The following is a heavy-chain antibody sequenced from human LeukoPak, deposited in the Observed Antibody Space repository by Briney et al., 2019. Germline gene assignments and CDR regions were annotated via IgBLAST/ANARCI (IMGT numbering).Heavy chain of an antibody. D-gene: IGHD6-13*01. CDR2: ISPYNGNT. J-gene: IGHJ4*02. CDR1: GYTFTSYG. Sequence: ASVKVSCKASGYTFTSYGISWVRQAPGQGLECMGWISPYNGNTNYSQKFQGRVTMTTDTSTSTAYMELRSLRSDDTAVYYCASSEGIAAAAYFDYWGQGTLVTVSS. V-gene: IGHV1-18*01. CDR3: ASSEGIAAAAYFDY.